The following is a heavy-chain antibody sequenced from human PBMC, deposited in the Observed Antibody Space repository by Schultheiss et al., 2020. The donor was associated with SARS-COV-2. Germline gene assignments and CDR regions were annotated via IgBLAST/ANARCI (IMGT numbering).Heavy chain of an antibody. D-gene: IGHD4-11*01. Sequence: GGSLRLSCAASGFTVSSNYMSWVRQAPGKGLEWVSSISSSSSYIYYADSVKGRFTISRDNAKNSLYLQMNSLRAEDTAVYYCAREKTTEGGMDVWGQGTTVTVSS. CDR1: GFTVSSNY. V-gene: IGHV3-21*01. CDR3: AREKTTEGGMDV. J-gene: IGHJ6*02. CDR2: ISSSSSYI.